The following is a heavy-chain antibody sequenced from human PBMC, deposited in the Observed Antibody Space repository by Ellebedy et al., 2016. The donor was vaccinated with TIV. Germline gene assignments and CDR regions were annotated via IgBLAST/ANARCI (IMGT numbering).Heavy chain of an antibody. V-gene: IGHV3-21*01. CDR2: ISSRSGFI. J-gene: IGHJ6*02. Sequence: PGGSLRLSCAGSGFTFTSYGMNWVRQAPGKGLEWVSSISSRSGFIYYADSVQVRFTISRDNGKNSLYLQMNNLRAEDTALYYCARGTTERGKTETTGGMDVWGQGTTVTVSS. CDR1: GFTFTSYG. D-gene: IGHD1-7*01. CDR3: ARGTTERGKTETTGGMDV.